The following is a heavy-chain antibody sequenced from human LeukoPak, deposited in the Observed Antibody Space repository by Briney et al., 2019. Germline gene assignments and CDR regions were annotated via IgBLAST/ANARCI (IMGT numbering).Heavy chain of an antibody. J-gene: IGHJ6*04. CDR3: ATSPCGSYSSSPTPYGMDV. CDR2: IWYDGSNK. V-gene: IGHV3-33*01. D-gene: IGHD6-13*01. Sequence: GGSLRLSCAASGFTFSSYGMHWVRQAPGKGLEWVAVIWYDGSNKYYADSVKGRFTISRDNSKNTLYLQMNSLRAEDTAVYYCATSPCGSYSSSPTPYGMDVWGKGTTVTVSS. CDR1: GFTFSSYG.